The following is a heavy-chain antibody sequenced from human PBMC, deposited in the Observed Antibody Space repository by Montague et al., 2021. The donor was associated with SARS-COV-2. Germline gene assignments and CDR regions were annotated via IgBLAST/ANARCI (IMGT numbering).Heavy chain of an antibody. D-gene: IGHD1-26*01. Sequence: SETLSLTCTVSGGSIRSYYWSWIRQPPGKGLEWIGYIYYDGSTNYNPSLKSRVTMSVDSSKNQFSLRLSSVIAADTAVYYCARYGSYFDHWGQGTLVTVSS. CDR1: GGSIRSYY. J-gene: IGHJ4*02. CDR3: ARYGSYFDH. CDR2: IYYDGST. V-gene: IGHV4-59*03.